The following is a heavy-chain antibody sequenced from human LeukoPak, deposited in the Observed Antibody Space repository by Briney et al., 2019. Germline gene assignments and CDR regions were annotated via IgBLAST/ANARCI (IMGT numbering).Heavy chain of an antibody. D-gene: IGHD3-22*01. CDR3: ARWGYYDSSGYYCNDY. V-gene: IGHV3-11*01. J-gene: IGHJ4*02. CDR1: GFTFSDYY. CDR2: ISSSGSTI. Sequence: GSLRLSCAASGFTFSDYYMSWIRQAPGKGLEWVSYISSSGSTIYYADSVKGRFTISRDNAKNSLYLQMNSLRAEDTAVYYCARWGYYDSSGYYCNDYWGQGTLVTVSS.